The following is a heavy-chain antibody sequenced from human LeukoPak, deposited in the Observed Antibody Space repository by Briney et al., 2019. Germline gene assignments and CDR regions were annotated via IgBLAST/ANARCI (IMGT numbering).Heavy chain of an antibody. Sequence: GGSLRLSCAASGFTFRAYGMHWVRQAPGKGLEWVAIISYDGSNTYYADSVKGRFTISRDNSKNTLYLQMDSLRAEDTAVYYCAKKGDISSSWYLSNYFDYWGQGTLVTVSS. V-gene: IGHV3-30*18. D-gene: IGHD6-13*01. CDR1: GFTFRAYG. CDR2: ISYDGSNT. CDR3: AKKGDISSSWYLSNYFDY. J-gene: IGHJ4*02.